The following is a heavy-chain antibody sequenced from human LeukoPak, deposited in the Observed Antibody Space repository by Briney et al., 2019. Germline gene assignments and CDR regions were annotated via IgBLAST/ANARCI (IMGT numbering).Heavy chain of an antibody. CDR3: SREGTAMVYNWFDP. CDR1: GPTFSSYA. CDR2: IIPIFGTA. V-gene: IGHV1-69*05. Sequence: SSVKLFCKASGPTFSSYAVSWVRQAPGQGLEWMGGIIPIFGTANSAQKFQGRFKITTDESPRTAYMELSSMRSEDTAVYYCSREGTAMVYNWFDPWGQGTLVTVSS. J-gene: IGHJ5*02. D-gene: IGHD5-18*01.